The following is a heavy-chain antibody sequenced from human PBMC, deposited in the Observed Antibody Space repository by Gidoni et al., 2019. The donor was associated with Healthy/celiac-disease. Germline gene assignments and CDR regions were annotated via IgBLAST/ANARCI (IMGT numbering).Heavy chain of an antibody. CDR1: GFTFSSYW. CDR2: IKQDGSEK. Sequence: EVQLVESGGGLVQPGGSLRLSCAASGFTFSSYWMSWVRQAPGKGLEWVANIKQDGSEKYYVDSVKGRFTISRDNAKNSLYLQMNSLRAEDTAVYYCARESVIVWWELLVGNWFDPWGQGTLVTVSS. CDR3: ARESVIVWWELLVGNWFDP. V-gene: IGHV3-7*01. J-gene: IGHJ5*02. D-gene: IGHD1-26*01.